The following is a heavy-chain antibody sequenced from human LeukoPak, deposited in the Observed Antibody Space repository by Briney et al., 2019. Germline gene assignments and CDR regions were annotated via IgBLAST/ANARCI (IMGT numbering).Heavy chain of an antibody. CDR3: ARVGAIYCTNGVCPPFDY. CDR1: GFTFSSYS. Sequence: GGSLRLSCAASGFTFSSYSMNWVRQAPGKGLEWVSSISSSSSYIYYADSVKGRFTISRDNAKNSLYLQMNSLRAEDTAVYYCARVGAIYCTNGVCPPFDYWGQGTPVTVPS. J-gene: IGHJ4*02. D-gene: IGHD2-8*01. V-gene: IGHV3-21*01. CDR2: ISSSSSYI.